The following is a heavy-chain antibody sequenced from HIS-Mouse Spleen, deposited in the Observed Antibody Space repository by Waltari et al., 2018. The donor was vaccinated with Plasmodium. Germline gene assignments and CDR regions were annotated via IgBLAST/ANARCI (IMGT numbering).Heavy chain of an antibody. Sequence: QVQLVQSGAEVKKPGASVKVSCKASGYTFTGYYMHWVRQAPGQGLEWMGWINPNSGGTNYAQKFQGRVTMTRDTSISTAYMELSRRRAEDTAVYYCARDYVWGSYRYTGPDAFDIWGQGTMVTVSS. D-gene: IGHD3-16*02. J-gene: IGHJ3*02. CDR3: ARDYVWGSYRYTGPDAFDI. CDR2: INPNSGGT. CDR1: GYTFTGYY. V-gene: IGHV1-2*02.